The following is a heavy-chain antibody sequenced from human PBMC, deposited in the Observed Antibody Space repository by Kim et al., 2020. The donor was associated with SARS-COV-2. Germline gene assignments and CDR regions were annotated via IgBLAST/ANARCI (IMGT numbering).Heavy chain of an antibody. J-gene: IGHJ4*02. CDR1: GDSVSSNIPA. V-gene: IGHV6-1*01. CDR2: TYFRSKWIH. CDR3: VRASGSSYDY. D-gene: IGHD6-6*01. Sequence: SQTLSLTCAISGDSVSSNIPAWDWIRQSPSRGLEWLGRTYFRSKWIHDYAVSMKSRITINPDTSKNQFSPHLTSVTPEDTAVYFCVRASGSSYDYWGQGILVTVSS.